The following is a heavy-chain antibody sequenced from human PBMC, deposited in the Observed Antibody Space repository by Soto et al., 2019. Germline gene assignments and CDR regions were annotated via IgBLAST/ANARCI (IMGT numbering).Heavy chain of an antibody. CDR2: INTSGHSR. Sequence: QVQLVESGGGLVKPGGSPRLSCAASGFTFSDYYMWWIRQAPGKGLEWVSYINTSGHSRYSADSVKGRFTISRDNAKNSLDLQMNNLRVEDTAVYYCARDRTDCSRTSCSIDHWGQGTLVTVSS. CDR1: GFTFSDYY. D-gene: IGHD2-2*01. CDR3: ARDRTDCSRTSCSIDH. J-gene: IGHJ4*02. V-gene: IGHV3-11*01.